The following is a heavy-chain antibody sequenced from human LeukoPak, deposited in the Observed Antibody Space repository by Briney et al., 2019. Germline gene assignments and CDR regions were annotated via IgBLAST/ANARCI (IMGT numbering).Heavy chain of an antibody. V-gene: IGHV3-11*01. Sequence: PGGSLRLSCAASGFTFSDYYMSWIRQAPGKGLEWVSYISSSGSTIYYADSVKGRFTISRDNAKDSLYLQMNSLRAEDTAVYYCARTLAGDSAFIPPNYYDSSGYPGYWGQGTLVTVSS. CDR2: ISSSGSTI. CDR3: ARTLAGDSAFIPPNYYDSSGYPGY. D-gene: IGHD3-22*01. J-gene: IGHJ4*02. CDR1: GFTFSDYY.